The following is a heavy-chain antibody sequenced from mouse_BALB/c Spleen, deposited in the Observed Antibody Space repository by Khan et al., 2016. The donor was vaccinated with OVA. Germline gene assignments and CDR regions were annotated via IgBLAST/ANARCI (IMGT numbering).Heavy chain of an antibody. CDR1: GYTFTSYT. J-gene: IGHJ3*01. V-gene: IGHV1-4*01. D-gene: IGHD2-14*01. Sequence: QVRLQQSGAELARPGASVKMSCKASGYTFTSYTIHWIKKRPGQGLEWIGYINPSNGYTNYNQKFKDKATLTTDKSSITAYLQLSSLTSDDSAVYNCVRDGANHRNDGWFAYWGQGTLVTVSA. CDR3: VRDGANHRNDGWFAY. CDR2: INPSNGYT.